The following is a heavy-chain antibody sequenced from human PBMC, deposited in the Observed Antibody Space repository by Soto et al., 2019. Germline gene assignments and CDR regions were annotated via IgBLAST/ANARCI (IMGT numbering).Heavy chain of an antibody. CDR2: IKSKIDGGTT. Sequence: EVQLVESGGGLVQPGGSLTLSCAASGFTFSNTWMSWVRQSPGKGLEWVGRIKSKIDGGTTDYAAPLEGRFTISRDDSENILYLQINSLKTDDTAIYYCRSYFDWVRGYWGQGTLVTVSS. CDR3: RSYFDWVRGY. V-gene: IGHV3-15*01. D-gene: IGHD3-9*01. CDR1: GFTFSNTW. J-gene: IGHJ4*02.